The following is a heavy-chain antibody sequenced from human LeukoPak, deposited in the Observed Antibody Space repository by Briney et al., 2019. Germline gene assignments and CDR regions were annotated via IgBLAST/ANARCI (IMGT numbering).Heavy chain of an antibody. J-gene: IGHJ4*02. CDR3: ASLHDIVVIPDATIDY. D-gene: IGHD2-2*01. CDR1: GFTFSKYS. Sequence: GGSLRLSCAAPGFTFSKYSMNWVRQAPGKELEWVSCISSSGSYIYYADSVKGRFTVSRDNDKNSLYLQMNSLRPDDTAVYYCASLHDIVVIPDATIDYWGQGTLVTVSS. CDR2: ISSSGSYI. V-gene: IGHV3-21*01.